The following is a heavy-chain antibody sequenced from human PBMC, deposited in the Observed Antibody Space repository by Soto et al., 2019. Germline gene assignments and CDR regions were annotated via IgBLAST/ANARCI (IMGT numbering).Heavy chain of an antibody. V-gene: IGHV4-39*07. D-gene: IGHD1-7*01. CDR3: ARGVWNLDYYYYYYMDV. CDR1: GDSISSCSFY. Sequence: SETLSLTCIVSGDSISSCSFYWGWIRQPPGKGLEWIGSIYYTGSTNYNQSLKSRVTISVDTSKNHFSLKLSSVTAADTAVYYCARGVWNLDYYYYYYMDVWGKGTTVTVSS. CDR2: IYYTGST. J-gene: IGHJ6*03.